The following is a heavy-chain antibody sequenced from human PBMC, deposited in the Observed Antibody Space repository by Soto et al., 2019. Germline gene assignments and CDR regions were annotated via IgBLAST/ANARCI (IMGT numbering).Heavy chain of an antibody. CDR1: GGSFSGYY. CDR3: EGSSSWTDYYGMDV. J-gene: IGHJ6*02. V-gene: IGHV4-34*01. D-gene: IGHD6-13*01. CDR2: INHSGST. Sequence: SEPLSLTRPVEGGSFSGYYWIWIRQPPGKGLEWIGEINHSGSTNYNPSLKSRVTISVDTSKNQFSLKLSSVTAADTAVYYCEGSSSWTDYYGMDVWGQGTTVTVSS.